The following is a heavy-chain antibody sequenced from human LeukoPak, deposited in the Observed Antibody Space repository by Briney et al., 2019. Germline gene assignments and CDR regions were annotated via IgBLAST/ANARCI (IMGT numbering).Heavy chain of an antibody. Sequence: SETLSLTCTVSSGSFSGYSWSWIRQSPGNRLEWIGEINHSGSTNYKPSYNPSLKSRVTISVDTSKNQFSLKLSSVTAADTAVYYCASSSGWFKVDIWGQGTMVTVSS. J-gene: IGHJ3*02. D-gene: IGHD6-19*01. CDR2: INHSGST. CDR3: ASSSGWFKVDI. CDR1: SGSFSGYS. V-gene: IGHV4-34*01.